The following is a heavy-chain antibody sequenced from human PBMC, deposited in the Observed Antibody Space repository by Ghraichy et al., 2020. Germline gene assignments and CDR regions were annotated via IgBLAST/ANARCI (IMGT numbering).Heavy chain of an antibody. Sequence: GGSLRLSCAASGFTFSSYSMNWVRQAPGKGLEWVSSISSSSSYIYYADSVKGRFTISRDNAKNSLYLQMNSLGAEDTAVYYCARDKGVATISPFDYWGQATLVTVSS. CDR2: ISSSSSYI. V-gene: IGHV3-21*01. D-gene: IGHD5-12*01. J-gene: IGHJ4*02. CDR3: ARDKGVATISPFDY. CDR1: GFTFSSYS.